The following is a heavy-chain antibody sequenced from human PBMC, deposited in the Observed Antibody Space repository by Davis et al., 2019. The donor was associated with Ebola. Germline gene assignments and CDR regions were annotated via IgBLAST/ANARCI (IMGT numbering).Heavy chain of an antibody. J-gene: IGHJ6*02. D-gene: IGHD1-26*01. CDR1: GGSISSSNW. Sequence: MPGGSLRLSCAVSGGSISSSNWWSWVRQPPGKGLEWIGEIYHSGSTNYNPSLKSRVTISVDKSKNQFSLKLSSVTAADTAVYYCARAVGYYGMDVWGQGTTVTVSS. CDR2: IYHSGST. CDR3: ARAVGYYGMDV. V-gene: IGHV4-4*02.